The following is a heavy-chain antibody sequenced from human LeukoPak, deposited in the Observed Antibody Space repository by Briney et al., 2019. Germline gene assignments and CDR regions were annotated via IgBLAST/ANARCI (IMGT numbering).Heavy chain of an antibody. J-gene: IGHJ4*02. CDR1: GFTFSSYA. V-gene: IGHV3-23*01. CDR2: ISTSGGST. Sequence: GGSLRLSCAASGFTFSSYAMSWVRQAPGKGLEWVSPISTSGGSTYYADSVKGRFTISRDNSKNTLYLQMNSLRAEDTAVYYCAKVRFGVTARYHFDFWGQGTLVTVSS. D-gene: IGHD3-10*01. CDR3: AKVRFGVTARYHFDF.